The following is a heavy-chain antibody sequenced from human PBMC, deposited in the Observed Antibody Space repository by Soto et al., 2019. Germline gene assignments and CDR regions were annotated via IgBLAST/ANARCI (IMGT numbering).Heavy chain of an antibody. CDR2: ISGSGGST. D-gene: IGHD2-8*01. V-gene: IGHV3-23*01. J-gene: IGHJ4*02. Sequence: GGSLRLSCAASGFTFSSYAMSWVRQAPGKGLEWVSAISGSGGSTYYADSVKGRFTISRDNSKNTLYLQMNSLRAEDTAVYYCAKGYYCTNGVCPLQYFDYWGQGTLVTVSS. CDR3: AKGYYCTNGVCPLQYFDY. CDR1: GFTFSSYA.